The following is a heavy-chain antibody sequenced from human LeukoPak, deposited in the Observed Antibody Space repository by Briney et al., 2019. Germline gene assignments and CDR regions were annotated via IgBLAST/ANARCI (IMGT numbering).Heavy chain of an antibody. D-gene: IGHD1-7*01. CDR2: IVVGSGNT. Sequence: TSVTVSCKASGFTFTSSAVQWVRQARGQRLEWIGWIVVGSGNTNYAQKFQERVTITRDMSTSTAYMELSSLRSEDTAVYYCARERLELRGDYYYYGMDVWGQGTTVTVSS. V-gene: IGHV1-58*01. J-gene: IGHJ6*02. CDR3: ARERLELRGDYYYYGMDV. CDR1: GFTFTSSA.